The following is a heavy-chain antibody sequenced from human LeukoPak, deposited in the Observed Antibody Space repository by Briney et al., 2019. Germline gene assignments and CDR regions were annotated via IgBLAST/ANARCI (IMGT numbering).Heavy chain of an antibody. D-gene: IGHD3-22*01. CDR1: GFTFSNYG. CDR2: IWYDGSNK. CDR3: ARDLRNYDSSGEFDP. J-gene: IGHJ5*02. Sequence: GGSLRLSCAASGFTFSNYGMHWVRQAPGKGLEWVAVIWYDGSNKYYGDSVKGRFTISRDNSKNTLYLQMNSLRSEDTAVYYCARDLRNYDSSGEFDPWGQGTLVTVSS. V-gene: IGHV3-33*01.